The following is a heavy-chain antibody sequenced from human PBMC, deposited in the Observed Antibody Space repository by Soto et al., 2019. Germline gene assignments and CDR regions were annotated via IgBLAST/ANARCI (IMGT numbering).Heavy chain of an antibody. Sequence: QVQLVQSGAEVKKPGSSVKVSCKASGGTFSSYAISWVRQAPGQGLEWMGGIIPIFGTANYAQKFQGRVTITAEQSTGTAYMGLGSLRIEDTAVYYWAREGGGGVDIVATMALDYWGQGTLVTVSS. CDR2: IIPIFGTA. CDR1: GGTFSSYA. J-gene: IGHJ4*02. V-gene: IGHV1-69*01. D-gene: IGHD5-12*01. CDR3: AREGGGGVDIVATMALDY.